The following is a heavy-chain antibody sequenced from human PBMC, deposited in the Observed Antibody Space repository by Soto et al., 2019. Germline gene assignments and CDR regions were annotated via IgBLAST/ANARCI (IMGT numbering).Heavy chain of an antibody. CDR3: ARTISPTTVPYYYGMDF. CDR2: ISSTRSYI. D-gene: IGHD4-17*01. J-gene: IGHJ6*01. Sequence: LKLCCADSGFSLRRYSMNWLRHAPGKGLECVSSISSTRSYIYYSDSVKGRFTISRDNANNSLYLQMNSLRAEDTALYYFARTISPTTVPYYYGMDFWGQGTTVTVSS. CDR1: GFSLRRYS. V-gene: IGHV3-21*01.